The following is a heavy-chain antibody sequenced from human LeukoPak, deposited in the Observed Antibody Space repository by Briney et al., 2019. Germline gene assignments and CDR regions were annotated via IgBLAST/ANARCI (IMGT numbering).Heavy chain of an antibody. J-gene: IGHJ3*02. V-gene: IGHV4-59*06. CDR1: GGSISSYY. Sequence: SETLSLTCTVSGGSISSYYWSWIRQHPGKGLEWIGYIYYSGSTYYNPSLKSRVTISVDTSKNQFSLKLSSVTAADTAVYYCARAPQYYDILTGYLDAFDIWGQGTMVTVSS. CDR2: IYYSGST. D-gene: IGHD3-9*01. CDR3: ARAPQYYDILTGYLDAFDI.